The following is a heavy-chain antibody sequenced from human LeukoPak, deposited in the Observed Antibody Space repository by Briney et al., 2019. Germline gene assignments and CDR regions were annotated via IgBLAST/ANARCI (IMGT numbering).Heavy chain of an antibody. V-gene: IGHV3-74*01. CDR3: GRDAVVGSGYVDY. CDR1: GFTFTNHW. Sequence: PGGSLRLSCAASGFTFTNHWMHWVRQAPGKGLVWVSRIRPDGRETNHADSVKGRFTISRDNAKNTLYLQMNSVGAEETSVYDCGRDAVVGSGYVDYGGQGVLGTVSS. D-gene: IGHD1-26*01. CDR2: IRPDGRET. J-gene: IGHJ4*02.